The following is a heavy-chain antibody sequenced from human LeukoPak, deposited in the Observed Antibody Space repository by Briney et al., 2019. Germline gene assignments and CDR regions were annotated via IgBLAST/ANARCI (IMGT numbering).Heavy chain of an antibody. Sequence: SVKLSCKASGGTFSSYAISWVRHAPAPGLEWKGRIIPIRGIANYAQKFQGRVTITADKSTSTAYMELSSLRSEDTAVYYCARDYYDSSGYFNWFDPWGQGTLVTVSS. CDR3: ARDYYDSSGYFNWFDP. CDR1: GGTFSSYA. V-gene: IGHV1-69*04. CDR2: IIPIRGIA. D-gene: IGHD3-22*01. J-gene: IGHJ5*02.